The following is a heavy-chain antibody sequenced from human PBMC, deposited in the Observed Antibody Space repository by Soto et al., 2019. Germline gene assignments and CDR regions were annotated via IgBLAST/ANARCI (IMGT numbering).Heavy chain of an antibody. J-gene: IGHJ5*02. CDR1: GGSISSYY. CDR2: IYYSGST. Sequence: SETLSLTCTVSGGSISSYYWSWIRQPPGKGLEWIGYIYYSGSTNYNPSLKSRVTISVDTSKNQFSLKLSSVTAADTAVYYCARLTTGTTYNWFDPWGQGTLVTVS. V-gene: IGHV4-59*01. CDR3: ARLTTGTTYNWFDP. D-gene: IGHD1-1*01.